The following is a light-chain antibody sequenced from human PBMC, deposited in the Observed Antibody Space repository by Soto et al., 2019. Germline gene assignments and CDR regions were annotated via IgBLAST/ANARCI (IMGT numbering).Light chain of an antibody. CDR3: QHYNDWPPTWT. CDR1: QSVSSK. CDR2: GAS. Sequence: IVMTQSPAPLSVSPGERATLSCRASQSVSSKLAWYQQKPGQAPRVLIHGASTRATGIPARFSGSGSGTEFTLTISSLQSEDFAVYYCQHYNDWPPTWTFGQGTKVDIK. J-gene: IGKJ1*01. V-gene: IGKV3-15*01.